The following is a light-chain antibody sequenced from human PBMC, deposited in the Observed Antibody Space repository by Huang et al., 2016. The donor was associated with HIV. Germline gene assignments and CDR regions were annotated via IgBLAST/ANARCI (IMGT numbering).Light chain of an antibody. J-gene: IGKJ3*01. V-gene: IGKV2-30*02. CDR1: QTLVHDDGNTY. CDR2: KVS. Sequence: VVMTQSPLSLPVTLGQPASISCRSRQTLVHDDGNTYLNWFQQRPGQSPRRLIYKVSNRDAGVPDRFSGSGSGTEFTLKIRRVEAEDVGVYYCMQGIYWPLTFGPGTKVYIK. CDR3: MQGIYWPLT.